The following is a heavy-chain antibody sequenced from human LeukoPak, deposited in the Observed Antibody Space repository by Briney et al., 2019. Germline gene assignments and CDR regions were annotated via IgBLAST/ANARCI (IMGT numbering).Heavy chain of an antibody. CDR2: IYYSGST. CDR1: GGSISSYY. V-gene: IGHV4-59*01. Sequence: PSETLSLTCTVSGGSISSYYWSWIRQPPGKGLEYIGYIYYSGSTNYNPSLKSRVTISVDTSKNQFSLKLSSVTAADTAVYYCARGGGSYPYYFDYWGQGTLVTVSS. CDR3: ARGGGSYPYYFDY. J-gene: IGHJ4*02. D-gene: IGHD1-26*01.